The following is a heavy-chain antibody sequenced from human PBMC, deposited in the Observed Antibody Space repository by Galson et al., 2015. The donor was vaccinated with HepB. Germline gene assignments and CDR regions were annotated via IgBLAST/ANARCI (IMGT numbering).Heavy chain of an antibody. V-gene: IGHV1-69*13. D-gene: IGHD2-2*01. CDR2: IIPIFGTP. CDR1: GGPFSNYA. CDR3: ARLIAVVVSSGRHHRHPYMDV. Sequence: SVKVSCKASGGPFSNYAINWVRQAPGQGLEWMGGIIPIFGTPNYAQKFQGRVTIVADESTSTVYMELASLRPEDTAVYYCARLIAVVVSSGRHHRHPYMDVWGKGTTVTVSS. J-gene: IGHJ6*03.